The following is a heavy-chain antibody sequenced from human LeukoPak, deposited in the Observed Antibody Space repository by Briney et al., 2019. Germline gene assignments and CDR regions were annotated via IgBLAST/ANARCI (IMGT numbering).Heavy chain of an antibody. CDR3: ARVMSGRDDWIDP. CDR2: INPDGSTT. CDR1: GFSFTSYW. V-gene: IGHV3-74*03. J-gene: IGHJ5*02. Sequence: PGGSLRLSCAASGFSFTSYWMHWVRQAPGKGLVWVSRINPDGSTTTYADYGKGRFTISRDNAKNTLNLQMNSLTAEDTGVYYCARVMSGRDDWIDPWGQGTLVIVSS. D-gene: IGHD1-26*01.